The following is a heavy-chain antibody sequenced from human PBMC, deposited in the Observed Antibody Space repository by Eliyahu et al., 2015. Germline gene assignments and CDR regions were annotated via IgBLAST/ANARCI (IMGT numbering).Heavy chain of an antibody. D-gene: IGHD1-26*01. J-gene: IGHJ4*02. CDR3: ARIGGGTYNPGKYYFDS. Sequence: QLQLQESGPGLVKPSETLSLACXVSGGSITXGXYYWGWVRQPPGKGLEWIGNTYSSGTTYYNPSLRSRVTISRDTSKNQFSLNLSSVTAADTAVYYCARIGGGTYNPGKYYFDSWGQGTLVTVSS. CDR2: TYSSGTT. CDR1: GGSITXGXYY. V-gene: IGHV4-39*07.